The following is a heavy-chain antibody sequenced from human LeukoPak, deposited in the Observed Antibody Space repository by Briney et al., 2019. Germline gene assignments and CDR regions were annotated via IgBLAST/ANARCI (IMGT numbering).Heavy chain of an antibody. D-gene: IGHD4-17*01. CDR3: AKAVTTPETIDY. CDR1: GFTLSRFA. Sequence: PGTSLRLSCAASGFTLSRFAMHWVRQAPGKGLEWVASISYDGSPKYNADSVKGPFTISRDNPKNTLYLQMNSLRAEDTAVYYCAKAVTTPETIDYWGQGTLVTVSS. J-gene: IGHJ4*02. CDR2: ISYDGSPK. V-gene: IGHV3-30-3*01.